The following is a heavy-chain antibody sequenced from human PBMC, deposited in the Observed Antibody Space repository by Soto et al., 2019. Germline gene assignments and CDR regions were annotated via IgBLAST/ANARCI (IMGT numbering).Heavy chain of an antibody. J-gene: IGHJ4*02. CDR2: IDPSDSYT. V-gene: IGHV5-10-1*01. CDR1: VYSFTSYW. D-gene: IGHD1-7*01. CDR3: ARHRCGTTTCSPAFDY. Sequence: GESLKISCKGSVYSFTSYWISWVRQMPGKGLEWMGRIDPSDSYTNYSPSFQGHVTISADKSSSTAYLQWGSLKASDTAMYYCARHRCGTTTCSPAFDYWGQGTPVTVSS.